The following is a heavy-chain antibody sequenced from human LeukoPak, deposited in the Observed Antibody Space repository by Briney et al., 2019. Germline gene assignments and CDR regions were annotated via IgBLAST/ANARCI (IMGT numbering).Heavy chain of an antibody. CDR1: GYSFTSYW. CDR3: ARMNVVRGVSNWFDP. D-gene: IGHD3-10*01. V-gene: IGHV5-51*01. Sequence: GESLKISCKGSGYSFTSYWIGWVRQMPGKGLEWMGIIYPGDSDTRYSPSFQGQVTISADKSISTAYLQWSSLKASDTAMYYCARMNVVRGVSNWFDPWGQGTLVTVSS. CDR2: IYPGDSDT. J-gene: IGHJ5*02.